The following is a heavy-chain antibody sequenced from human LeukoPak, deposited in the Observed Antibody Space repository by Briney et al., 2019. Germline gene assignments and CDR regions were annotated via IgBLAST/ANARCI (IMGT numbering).Heavy chain of an antibody. D-gene: IGHD5-24*01. CDR1: GYYFTNW. CDR3: ARQDGYGTYYFDY. Sequence: GESLKISCKGSGYYFTNWIGWVRQMPGKGLEWMGIINPVNSDTRYSPSFQGQVTISADKSISTAYLQWSSLKASDTAMYYCARQDGYGTYYFDYWGQGTLVTVSS. CDR2: INPVNSDT. V-gene: IGHV5-51*01. J-gene: IGHJ4*02.